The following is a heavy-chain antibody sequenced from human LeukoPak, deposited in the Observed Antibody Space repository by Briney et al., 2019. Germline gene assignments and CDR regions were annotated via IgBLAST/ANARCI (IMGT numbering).Heavy chain of an antibody. CDR1: GGSFSGYY. CDR3: ARDGYSSSWPYFDY. Sequence: PSETLSLTCAVYGGSFSGYYWSWIRQPPGKGLEWIGEINHSGSTNYNPSLKSRVTISVDTSKNQFSLKLSSVTAADTAVYYCARDGYSSSWPYFDYWGQGTLVTVSS. J-gene: IGHJ4*02. CDR2: INHSGST. V-gene: IGHV4-34*01. D-gene: IGHD6-13*01.